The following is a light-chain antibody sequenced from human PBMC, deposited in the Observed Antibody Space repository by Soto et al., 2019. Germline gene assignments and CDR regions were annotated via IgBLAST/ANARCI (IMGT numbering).Light chain of an antibody. J-gene: IGKJ5*01. V-gene: IGKV1-39*01. CDR3: QQSYSTPPT. CDR2: AAS. CDR1: QSISRY. Sequence: DIQMTQSPSSLSASIGDRVTITCRASQSISRYLIWYQQKPGKAPKLLIYAASSLQSGVPSRLSGSGSGTDFTLTISSLQPEDFATYYGQQSYSTPPTFGQVTRLEIK.